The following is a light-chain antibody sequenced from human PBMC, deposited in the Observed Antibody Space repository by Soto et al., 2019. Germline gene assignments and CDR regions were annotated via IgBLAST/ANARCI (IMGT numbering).Light chain of an antibody. CDR3: QSYDNSLTGSYV. Sequence: QSVLTQPPSISGAPGQRVTISCTGSSSNLGAGHDVHWYQHVSGTAPKLLISRNNNRPSGVPDRFSGSKSGTSAAMAITGLQAEDEADYYCQSYDNSLTGSYVFGTGSKVTVL. J-gene: IGLJ1*01. CDR2: RNN. CDR1: SSNLGAGHD. V-gene: IGLV1-40*01.